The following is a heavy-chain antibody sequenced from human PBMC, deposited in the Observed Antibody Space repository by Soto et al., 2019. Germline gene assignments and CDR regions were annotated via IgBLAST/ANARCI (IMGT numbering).Heavy chain of an antibody. D-gene: IGHD3-3*01. CDR2: IYYSGST. V-gene: IGHV4-59*01. CDR1: GGSISSYY. J-gene: IGHJ5*02. CDR3: ARSYDFWSGYYPRNWFDP. Sequence: QVQLQESGPGLVKPSESLSLTCTVSGGSISSYYWSWIRQPPGKGLEWIGYIYYSGSTNYNPSLKSRVTILVDSSKNQFSLKLSSVTAADTAVYYCARSYDFWSGYYPRNWFDPWGQGTLVTVSS.